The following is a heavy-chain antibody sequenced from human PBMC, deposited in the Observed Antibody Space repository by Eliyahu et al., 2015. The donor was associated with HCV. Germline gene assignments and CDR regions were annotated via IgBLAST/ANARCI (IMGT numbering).Heavy chain of an antibody. Sequence: EVQLLESGGGLVQPGGSLRLSCVXSGFTFSXYXXNXVRXAPGKGLEWVSNINTSGGRTYYADSVKGRFTISRDNSKNTLYLQMNSLRAEDTAVYYCAKGQGTHWERQSGFDYWGQGTLVAFS. V-gene: IGHV3-23*01. J-gene: IGHJ4*02. D-gene: IGHD1-26*01. CDR2: INTSGGRT. CDR3: AKGQGTHWERQSGFDY. CDR1: GFTFSXYX.